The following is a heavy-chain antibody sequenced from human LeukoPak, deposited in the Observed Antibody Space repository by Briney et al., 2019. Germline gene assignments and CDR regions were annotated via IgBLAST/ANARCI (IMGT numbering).Heavy chain of an antibody. J-gene: IGHJ4*02. CDR1: GYSISSGYY. Sequence: SETLSLTCTVSGYSISSGYYWGWIRQPPGKGLEWIGSIYHSGSTYYNPSLKSRVTISVDTSKNQFSLKLSSVTAADTAVYYCARSLQWLAFFDYWGQGTLVTVSS. V-gene: IGHV4-38-2*02. CDR3: ARSLQWLAFFDY. D-gene: IGHD6-19*01. CDR2: IYHSGST.